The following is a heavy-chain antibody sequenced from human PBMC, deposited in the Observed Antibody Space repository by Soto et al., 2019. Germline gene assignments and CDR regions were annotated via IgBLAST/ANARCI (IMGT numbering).Heavy chain of an antibody. CDR2: ISYDGSNK. CDR1: GFTFSSYG. J-gene: IGHJ3*02. V-gene: IGHV3-30*18. D-gene: IGHD2-2*01. CDR3: AKDAGAGYCSSTSCYIDAFDI. Sequence: PGGSLRLSCAASGFTFSSYGMHWVRQAPGKGLEWEAVISYDGSNKYYADSVKGRFTISRDNSKNTLYLQMNSLRAEDTAVYYCAKDAGAGYCSSTSCYIDAFDIWGQGTMVTVSS.